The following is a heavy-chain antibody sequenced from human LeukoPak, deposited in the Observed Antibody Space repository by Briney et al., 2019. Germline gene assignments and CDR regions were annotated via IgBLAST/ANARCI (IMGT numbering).Heavy chain of an antibody. Sequence: GGSLRLSCAASGFTFSSYAMHWVRQAPGKGLEWVAGILYDGSIKYYADYVKGRITISRDNSKNTLYLQMNSLRAEDTAVYYVARDLGRAVTTPNYCDYWGQGTLVSVSS. CDR2: ILYDGSIK. CDR3: ARDLGRAVTTPNYCDY. D-gene: IGHD4-17*01. V-gene: IGHV3-30-3*01. CDR1: GFTFSSYA. J-gene: IGHJ4*02.